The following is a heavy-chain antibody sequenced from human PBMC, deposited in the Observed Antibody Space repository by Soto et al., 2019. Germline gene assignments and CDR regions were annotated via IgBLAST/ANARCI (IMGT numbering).Heavy chain of an antibody. CDR1: GFTFSSYA. Sequence: GGSLRLSCAASGFTFSSYAMSWVRQAPGKGLEWVSGISASGGSTYYADSVKGRFTISRDNSKNTLYLQMNSLRVEDTAVHYCAKHGAGTTGTTTGDSWGQGTVVTVSS. V-gene: IGHV3-23*01. CDR2: ISASGGST. J-gene: IGHJ4*02. D-gene: IGHD1-1*01. CDR3: AKHGAGTTGTTTGDS.